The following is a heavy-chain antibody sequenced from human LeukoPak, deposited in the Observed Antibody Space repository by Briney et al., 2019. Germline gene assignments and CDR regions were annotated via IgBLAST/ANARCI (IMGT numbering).Heavy chain of an antibody. CDR2: IWSDGSKK. Sequence: PGGSLRLSCAASGFSFTNYGMHWVRQAPGRSLEWVAVIWSDGSKKDYADSVKGRFTVSRDNSKNTLYLQMDSLTVEDTAVYYCARDKDFWSGYVLDYWGQGTLVTVSS. V-gene: IGHV3-33*01. D-gene: IGHD3-3*01. J-gene: IGHJ4*02. CDR1: GFSFTNYG. CDR3: ARDKDFWSGYVLDY.